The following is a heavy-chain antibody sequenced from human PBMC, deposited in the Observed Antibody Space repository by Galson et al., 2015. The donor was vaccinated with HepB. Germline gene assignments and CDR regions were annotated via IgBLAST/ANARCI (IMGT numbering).Heavy chain of an antibody. V-gene: IGHV5-51*03. J-gene: IGHJ6*02. CDR3: ARDAAEDYYGPYYYYYYGMDV. Sequence: QSGAEVKKPGESLKISCKGSGYSFTSYWIGWVRQMPGKGLEWMGIIYPGDSDTRYSPSFQGQVTISADKSISTAYLQWSSLKASDTAMYYCARDAAEDYYGPYYYYYYGMDVWGQGTTVTVSS. D-gene: IGHD3-10*01. CDR2: IYPGDSDT. CDR1: GYSFTSYW.